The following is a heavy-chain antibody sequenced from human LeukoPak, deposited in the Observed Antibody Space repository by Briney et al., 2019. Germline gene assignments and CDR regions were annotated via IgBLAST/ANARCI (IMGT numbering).Heavy chain of an antibody. Sequence: GGSLRLSCAASGFTVSSNYMSWVRQAPGKGLEWVSVIYSGGSTYYADSMKGQFTISRDNSKNTLYLQMNSLGAEDTAVYYCAIERNSYGNTVDYWGQGTLVTVSS. CDR1: GFTVSSNY. CDR3: AIERNSYGNTVDY. J-gene: IGHJ4*02. CDR2: IYSGGST. D-gene: IGHD5-18*01. V-gene: IGHV3-53*01.